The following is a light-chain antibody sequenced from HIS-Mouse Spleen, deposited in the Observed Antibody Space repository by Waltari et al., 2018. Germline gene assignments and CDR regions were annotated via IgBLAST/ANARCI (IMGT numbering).Light chain of an antibody. CDR2: KVS. Sequence: DVVMTQSPLSLPVTLGQPASISCRSSQSLVHSDGNTYLTWFQQRPGQSPRRLIYKVSNRDSGVPDRFSGSGSGTDFTLKISRVEAEDVGVYYCMQGTHWPPTFGGGTKVEIK. CDR1: QSLVHSDGNTY. V-gene: IGKV2-30*02. CDR3: MQGTHWPPT. J-gene: IGKJ4*01.